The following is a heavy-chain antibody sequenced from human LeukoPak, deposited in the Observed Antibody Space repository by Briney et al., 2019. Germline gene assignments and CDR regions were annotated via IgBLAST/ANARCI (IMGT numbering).Heavy chain of an antibody. CDR1: GYTFTRYG. Sequence: GASVKVSCKASGYTFTRYGMSWVRQAPGQGLEWMGWISTYNGDTKYAQKLQGRVTMTRDASTSTAYMELRSLRSDDTAVYYCARDECLKSPCAFDIWGQGTMVTVSS. V-gene: IGHV1-18*01. CDR2: ISTYNGDT. CDR3: ARDECLKSPCAFDI. J-gene: IGHJ3*02. D-gene: IGHD2-2*01.